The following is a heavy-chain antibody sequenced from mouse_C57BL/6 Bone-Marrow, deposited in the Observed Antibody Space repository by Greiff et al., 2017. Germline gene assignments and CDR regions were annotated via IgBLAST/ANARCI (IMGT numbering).Heavy chain of an antibody. Sequence: VQLMESGGGLVKPGGSLKLSCAASGFTFSDYGMHWVRQAPGKGLEWVAYISSGSSTIYYADTVKGRFTISRDNAKNTLFLQMTSLRSEDTAMYYCARDSNCYYFDYWGQGTTLTVSS. CDR2: ISSGSSTI. D-gene: IGHD2-5*01. CDR1: GFTFSDYG. J-gene: IGHJ2*01. V-gene: IGHV5-17*01. CDR3: ARDSNCYYFDY.